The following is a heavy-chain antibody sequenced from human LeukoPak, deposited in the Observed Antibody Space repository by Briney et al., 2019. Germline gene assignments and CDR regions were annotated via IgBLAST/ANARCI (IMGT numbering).Heavy chain of an antibody. CDR2: IYHTGST. D-gene: IGHD1/OR15-1a*01. J-gene: IGHJ3*02. CDR3: ARHLAWETTDAFDI. CDR1: GYSVSSGYY. Sequence: SETLSLTCTVSGYSVSSGYYWGWIRQPPGKGLEWIGSIYHTGSTYYNPSLKSRVTISVDTSKNQFSLKLSSVTAADTAVYYCARHLAWETTDAFDIWGQGTMVTVSS. V-gene: IGHV4-38-2*02.